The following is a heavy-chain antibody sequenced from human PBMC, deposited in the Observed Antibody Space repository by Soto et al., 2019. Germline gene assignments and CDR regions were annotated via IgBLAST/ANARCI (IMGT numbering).Heavy chain of an antibody. Sequence: QVQLVQSGAEVKKPGSSVKVSCKASGGTFSSCTISWVRQAPGQGLEWMGGIIPFLGIPNYAQKFQGRATITADKAPSRAYMELSCVSSDETAVNYFASRAVADGAFDIWGQGTMVTVSS. CDR3: ASRAVADGAFDI. V-gene: IGHV1-69*02. CDR1: GGTFSSCT. D-gene: IGHD6-19*01. CDR2: IIPFLGIP. J-gene: IGHJ3*02.